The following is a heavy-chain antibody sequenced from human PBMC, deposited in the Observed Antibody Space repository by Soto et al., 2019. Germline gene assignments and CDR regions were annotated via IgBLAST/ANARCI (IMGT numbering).Heavy chain of an antibody. V-gene: IGHV3-30-3*01. CDR2: TSGDGINK. CDR1: GFTFSDYA. Sequence: QVQLVESGGGVVQPGRSLRLSCSASGFTFSDYAINWVRQAPGKGLEWVASTSGDGINKYIADSVKGRFIISRDNSKNTVLLQMSSLGPEDTAVYYCARRLTPSVTAMGYWGQGTLVTVSS. D-gene: IGHD2-21*02. CDR3: ARRLTPSVTAMGY. J-gene: IGHJ4*02.